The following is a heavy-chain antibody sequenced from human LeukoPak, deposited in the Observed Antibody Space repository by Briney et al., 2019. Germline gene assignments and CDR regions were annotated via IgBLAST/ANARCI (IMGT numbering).Heavy chain of an antibody. Sequence: ASVKVSCKASGYTFTSYYMHWVRQAPGQGLGWMGIINPSGGSTSYAQKFQGRVTMTRDTSTSTVYMELSSLRSEDTAVYYCARERGVAATHYYYYGMDVWGQGTTVTVSS. J-gene: IGHJ6*02. D-gene: IGHD2-15*01. CDR3: ARERGVAATHYYYYGMDV. V-gene: IGHV1-46*01. CDR1: GYTFTSYY. CDR2: INPSGGST.